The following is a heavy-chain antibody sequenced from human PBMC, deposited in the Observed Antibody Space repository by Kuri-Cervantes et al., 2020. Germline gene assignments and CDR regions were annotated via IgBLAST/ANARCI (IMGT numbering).Heavy chain of an antibody. J-gene: IGHJ6*02. V-gene: IGHV1-2*02. CDR2: INCNSGAT. CDR1: GYTFTGYF. D-gene: IGHD6-13*01. CDR3: ARELAGYSSSWLRSSRASDYYYYGMDV. Sequence: ASVKVSCKASGYTFTGYFMHWVRQAPGQGLEWMGWINCNSGATNYAPKFQGRVTMTRDTSISTAYMDLSRLTSDDTAVYYCARELAGYSSSWLRSSRASDYYYYGMDVWGQGTTVTVSS.